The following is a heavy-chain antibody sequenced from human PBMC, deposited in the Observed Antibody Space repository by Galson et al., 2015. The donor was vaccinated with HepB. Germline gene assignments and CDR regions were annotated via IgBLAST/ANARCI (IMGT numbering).Heavy chain of an antibody. Sequence: SLRLSCAASGFTFKNAWMNWVRQAPGKGLQWVGRIKSNTDDGTTDYAAPVKGRFTISRDDSKNTLYLQMTSLKIEDTAVYYCATGGYWGSGWYPFDYWGQGILVTVSS. CDR2: IKSNTDDGTT. J-gene: IGHJ4*02. CDR3: ATGGYWGSGWYPFDY. D-gene: IGHD6-19*01. V-gene: IGHV3-15*01. CDR1: GFTFKNAW.